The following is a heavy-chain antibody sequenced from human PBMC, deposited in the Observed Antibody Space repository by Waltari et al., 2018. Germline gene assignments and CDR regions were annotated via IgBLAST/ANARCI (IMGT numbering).Heavy chain of an antibody. CDR3: ARDGTRPGVDI. Sequence: EVQLVESGGGLVQPGGSLRLSCAASGFPFRSYWMSWVRQAPGKGLEWVANIKQDGSEKYYVDSVKGRFTISRDNAKNSLYLQMNSLRAEDTAVYYCARDGTRPGVDIWGQGTMVTVSS. CDR2: IKQDGSEK. V-gene: IGHV3-7*01. J-gene: IGHJ3*02. CDR1: GFPFRSYW.